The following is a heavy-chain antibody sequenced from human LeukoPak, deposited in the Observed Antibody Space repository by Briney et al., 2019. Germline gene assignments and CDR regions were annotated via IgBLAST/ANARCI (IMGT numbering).Heavy chain of an antibody. CDR2: IYYSGST. D-gene: IGHD5-12*01. Sequence: SETLSLTCTVSGGSISSYYWSWIRQPPGKGLEWIGYIYYSGSTNYNPSLKSRVAISVDTSKNQFSLKLSSVTAADTAVYYCARVFDGGYGHYYFDYWGQGTLVTVSS. CDR3: ARVFDGGYGHYYFDY. J-gene: IGHJ4*02. CDR1: GGSISSYY. V-gene: IGHV4-59*01.